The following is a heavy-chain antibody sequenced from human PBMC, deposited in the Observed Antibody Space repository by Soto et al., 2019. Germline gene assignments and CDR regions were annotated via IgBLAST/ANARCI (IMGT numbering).Heavy chain of an antibody. CDR2: IYYSGST. CDR1: GGSISSDVYS. V-gene: IGHV4-31*03. J-gene: IGHJ4*02. D-gene: IGHD5-12*01. CDR3: ARGGRGYDYGY. Sequence: PSETLSLTCTVSGGSISSDVYSWSWIRQHPGNVLEWIGHIYYSGSTYYNPSLQSRVSISVDTSKKQFSLKLSSVTAADTAVYYCARGGRGYDYGYWGQGTLVTVSS.